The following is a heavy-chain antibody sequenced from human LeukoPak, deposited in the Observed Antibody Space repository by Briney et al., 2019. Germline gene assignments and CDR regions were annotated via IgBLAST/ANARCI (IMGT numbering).Heavy chain of an antibody. J-gene: IGHJ4*02. D-gene: IGHD3-22*01. Sequence: GGSLRLSCAASGFTFRSYAMSWVRQAPGKWLEWVSAISGSGGSTYYADSVKGRFTISRDNSKNTLYLQMNSLRAEDTAVYYCAKDLGYYYDSSGPGSGDFDYWGQGTLVTVSS. CDR1: GFTFRSYA. CDR2: ISGSGGST. CDR3: AKDLGYYYDSSGPGSGDFDY. V-gene: IGHV3-23*01.